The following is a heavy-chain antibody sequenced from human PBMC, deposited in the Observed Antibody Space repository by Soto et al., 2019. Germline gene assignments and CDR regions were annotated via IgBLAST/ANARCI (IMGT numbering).Heavy chain of an antibody. Sequence: QVQLQESGPGLVKPSQTLSLTCSVTGGSVSSGGYYWSRIRQHPGKGLEWIGYIYSRGSTNYNPSLKSRVSISVDTSKNQFSLRLNSVTAADTAVYYCARDLVRGVGGYWGQGTLVTVSS. D-gene: IGHD3-10*01. J-gene: IGHJ4*02. CDR3: ARDLVRGVGGY. CDR2: IYSRGST. V-gene: IGHV4-31*03. CDR1: GGSVSSGGYY.